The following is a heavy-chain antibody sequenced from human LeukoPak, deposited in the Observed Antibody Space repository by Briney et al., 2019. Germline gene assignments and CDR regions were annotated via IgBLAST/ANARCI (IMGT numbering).Heavy chain of an antibody. Sequence: PGGSLRLSCAASGFPFSSAWMSWVRQAPGKGLEWVGRIKSRTDGGTTDHAAPVNGRFTISRDDSENTVYLQMNSLKTEDTAVYYSATNTTRRMWGQGTLVTVSS. J-gene: IGHJ4*02. CDR2: IKSRTDGGTT. CDR3: ATNTTRRM. V-gene: IGHV3-15*01. D-gene: IGHD1-1*01. CDR1: GFPFSSAW.